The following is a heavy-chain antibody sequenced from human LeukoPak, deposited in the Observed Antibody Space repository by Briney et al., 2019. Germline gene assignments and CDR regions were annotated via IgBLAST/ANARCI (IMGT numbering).Heavy chain of an antibody. V-gene: IGHV4-39*07. D-gene: IGHD1-26*01. CDR3: ARRWLVGAINWFDP. Sequence: SETLSLTCTVSGGSISSSSYYWGWIRQPPGKGLEWIGSIYYSGSTYYNPSLKSRVTISVDTSKNQFSLKLSSVTAADTAVYYCARRWLVGAINWFDPWGQGTLVTVSS. J-gene: IGHJ5*02. CDR2: IYYSGST. CDR1: GGSISSSSYY.